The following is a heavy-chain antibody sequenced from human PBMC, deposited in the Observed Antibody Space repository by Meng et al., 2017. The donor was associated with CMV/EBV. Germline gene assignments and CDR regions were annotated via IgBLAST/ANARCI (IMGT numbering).Heavy chain of an antibody. D-gene: IGHD3-3*01. Sequence: GSLRLSCTVSGYSISSGYYWGWIRQPPGKGLEWIGSIYYSGSTYYNPSLKSRVTISVDTSKNQFSLKLSSVTAADTAVYYCARDVWSIFGVVIKEVGMDVWGQGTTVTVSS. V-gene: IGHV4-38-2*02. CDR3: ARDVWSIFGVVIKEVGMDV. J-gene: IGHJ6*02. CDR1: GYSISSGYY. CDR2: IYYSGST.